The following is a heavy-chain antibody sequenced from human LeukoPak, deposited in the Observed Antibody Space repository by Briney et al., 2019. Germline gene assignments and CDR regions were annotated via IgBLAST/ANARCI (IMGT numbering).Heavy chain of an antibody. J-gene: IGHJ4*02. CDR1: GFTFTTYW. V-gene: IGHV3-7*01. CDR3: ARENY. Sequence: GGSLRLSCAPSGFTFTTYWMGWVRQSPVKGLEWVASIKQGGSEKHYVDSVKGRFTISRDNAQNSLCLQMNSLRAEDTAVYYCARENYWGQGTLVTVSS. CDR2: IKQGGSEK.